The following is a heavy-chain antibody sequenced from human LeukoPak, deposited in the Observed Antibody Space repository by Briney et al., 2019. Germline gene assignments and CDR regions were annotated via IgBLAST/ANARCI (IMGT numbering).Heavy chain of an antibody. CDR3: ASYTYYYDSSGYDAFDI. J-gene: IGHJ3*02. D-gene: IGHD3-22*01. V-gene: IGHV5-51*01. CDR1: GYNFTTYW. CDR2: IYPSDSDT. Sequence: GESLKISCKGSGYNFTTYWIGWVRQMPGKGLEWMGIIYPSDSDTRYSPSFQGQVTISADKSISTAYLQWSSLKASDTAMYYCASYTYYYDSSGYDAFDIWGQGTMVTVSS.